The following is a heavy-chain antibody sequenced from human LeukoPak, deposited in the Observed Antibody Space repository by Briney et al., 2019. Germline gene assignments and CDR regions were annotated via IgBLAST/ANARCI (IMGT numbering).Heavy chain of an antibody. D-gene: IGHD3-22*01. CDR2: IYYSGST. J-gene: IGHJ4*02. CDR3: ATSLQIYYDSSGYYEGPPGY. Sequence: PSETLSLTCTVSGGSISSGDYYWSWIRQPPGKGLEWIGYIYYSGSTYYNPSLKSRVTISVDTSKNQFSLKLSSVTAADTAVYYCATSLQIYYDSSGYYEGPPGYWGQGTLVTVSS. V-gene: IGHV4-30-4*01. CDR1: GGSISSGDYY.